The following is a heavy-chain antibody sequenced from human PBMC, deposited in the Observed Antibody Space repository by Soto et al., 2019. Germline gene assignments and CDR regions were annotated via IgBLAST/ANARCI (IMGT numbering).Heavy chain of an antibody. CDR2: IYYSGST. J-gene: IGHJ4*02. V-gene: IGHV4-30-4*01. D-gene: IGHD1-26*01. CDR1: GVSISSGDYY. Sequence: PTETLSLTCTVSGVSISSGDYYWSWIRQPPGKGLEWIGYIYYSGSTYYNPSLKSRVTISVDTSKNQFSLKLSSVTAADTAVYYCASYTLGATTGFDDWGQGTPVTVSS. CDR3: ASYTLGATTGFDD.